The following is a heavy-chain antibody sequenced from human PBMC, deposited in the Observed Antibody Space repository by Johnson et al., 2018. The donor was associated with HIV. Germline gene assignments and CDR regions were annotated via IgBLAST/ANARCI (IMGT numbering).Heavy chain of an antibody. D-gene: IGHD1-26*01. CDR2: IYSGGST. Sequence: VQLVESGGGLIQPGGSLRLSCAASGFTVSSNYMSWVRQAPGKGLEWVSVIYSGGSTYYADSVKGRFTISRDNSKNTLYLQMNSLRAEETAVYYCAKGDGIVGGSDAFDIWGQGTMVTVSS. V-gene: IGHV3-66*01. CDR1: GFTVSSNY. CDR3: AKGDGIVGGSDAFDI. J-gene: IGHJ3*02.